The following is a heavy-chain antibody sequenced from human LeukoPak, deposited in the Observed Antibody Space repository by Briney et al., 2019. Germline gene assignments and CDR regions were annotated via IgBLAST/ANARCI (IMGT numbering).Heavy chain of an antibody. V-gene: IGHV4-39*01. D-gene: IGHD6-13*01. J-gene: IGHJ4*02. CDR2: IYYSGST. CDR3: ARLKPRFYTSSCFDY. Sequence: SETLSLTCTDPVASISRSTKYSGSTRQPPGNGPGWHGSIYYSGSTYYNPSLKRRVAISVDTSKNQFSLKLSSVTAADTAVYYCARLKPRFYTSSCFDYWGQGTLVTVSS. CDR1: VASISRSTKY.